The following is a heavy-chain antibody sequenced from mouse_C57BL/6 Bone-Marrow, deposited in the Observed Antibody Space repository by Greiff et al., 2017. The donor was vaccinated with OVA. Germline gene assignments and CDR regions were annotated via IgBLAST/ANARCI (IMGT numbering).Heavy chain of an antibody. V-gene: IGHV14-1*01. Sequence: VQLQQSGAELVRPGASVKLSCTASGFNIKDYYMHWVKQRPEQGLEWIGRIDPEDGDTEYAPKFQGKATMTADTSSNTAYLQLSSLTSEDTAVLYCTSHYGSTWYFDVWGTGTTVTVSS. CDR3: TSHYGSTWYFDV. CDR1: GFNIKDYY. D-gene: IGHD1-1*01. CDR2: IDPEDGDT. J-gene: IGHJ1*03.